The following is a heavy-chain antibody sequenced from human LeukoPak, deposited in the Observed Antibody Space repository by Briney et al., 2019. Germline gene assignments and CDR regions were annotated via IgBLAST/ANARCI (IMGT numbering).Heavy chain of an antibody. V-gene: IGHV4-4*07. D-gene: IGHD4-17*01. CDR3: ARDLMGFDRTVTNNWFDP. CDR2: IYTSGST. J-gene: IGHJ5*02. Sequence: SETLSLTCTVSGGPISSYYWSWIRQPAGKGLEWIGRIYTSGSTNYNPSLKSRVTMSVDTSKNQFSLKLSSVTAADTAVYYCARDLMGFDRTVTNNWFDPWGQGTLVTVSS. CDR1: GGPISSYY.